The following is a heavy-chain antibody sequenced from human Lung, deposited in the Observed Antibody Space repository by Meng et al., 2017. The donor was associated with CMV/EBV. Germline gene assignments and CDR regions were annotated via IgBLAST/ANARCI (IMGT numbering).Heavy chain of an antibody. CDR1: GHPITTYY. CDR2: IYYSGAT. D-gene: IGHD2-15*01. J-gene: IGHJ6*02. Sequence: SETLSLXCSVFGHPITTYYWSWVRQAPGKGLEWIGYIYYSGATNYNPSLKSRLTISMDTSKNQFSLELRSVTAADTAIYYCARDRAAVGYYYYAMDAWGQGXTVTVS. V-gene: IGHV4-59*01. CDR3: ARDRAAVGYYYYAMDA.